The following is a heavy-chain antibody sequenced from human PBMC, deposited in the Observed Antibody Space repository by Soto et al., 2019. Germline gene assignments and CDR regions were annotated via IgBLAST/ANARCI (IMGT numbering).Heavy chain of an antibody. Sequence: SVKVSCKASGGTFSSYAISWVRQAPGQGLEWMGGIIPIFGTANYAQKFQGRVTITADESTSTAYMELSSLRSEDTAVYYCARLNQYQLLFGTKIYGMDVWGQGTTVTVSS. CDR2: IIPIFGTA. V-gene: IGHV1-69*13. D-gene: IGHD2-2*01. J-gene: IGHJ6*02. CDR1: GGTFSSYA. CDR3: ARLNQYQLLFGTKIYGMDV.